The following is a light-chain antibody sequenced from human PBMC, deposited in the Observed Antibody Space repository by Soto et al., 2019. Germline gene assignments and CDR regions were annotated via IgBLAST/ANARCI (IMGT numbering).Light chain of an antibody. Sequence: QAALTQPASVSGSPGQSITISCTGTSNDVGTYNFVSWYQQYPGKAPKLMIYEVSNRPSGVSHRFSGSKSGNTASLTISGLQAEDEAVYYCCSYAGSIPYVFGTGTKVTVL. CDR2: EVS. CDR3: CSYAGSIPYV. CDR1: SNDVGTYNF. V-gene: IGLV2-23*02. J-gene: IGLJ1*01.